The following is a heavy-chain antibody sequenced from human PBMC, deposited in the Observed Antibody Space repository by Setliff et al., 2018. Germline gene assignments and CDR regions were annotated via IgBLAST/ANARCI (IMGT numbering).Heavy chain of an antibody. CDR1: GGSISSGGYY. D-gene: IGHD2-2*01. J-gene: IGHJ3*01. Sequence: SETLSLTCTVSGGSISSGGYYWSWIRQHPGKGLEWIGYIYYSGSTYYNPSLKSRVTVSVDTSKNQFSLKLSSVTAADTAVYYCARVARLVLSRNAFDVWGQGTMVTVSS. CDR3: ARVARLVLSRNAFDV. CDR2: IYYSGST. V-gene: IGHV4-31*03.